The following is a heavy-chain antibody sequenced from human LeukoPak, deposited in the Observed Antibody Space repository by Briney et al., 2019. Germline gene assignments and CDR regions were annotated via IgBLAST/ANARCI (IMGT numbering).Heavy chain of an antibody. D-gene: IGHD3-22*01. CDR1: GGSISSSSYC. Sequence: PSETLSLTCTVSGGSISSSSYCWGWIRQPPGKGLEWIGSIYYSGSTYYNPSLKSRVTISVDTSKNQFSLKLTSVTAADTAVYYCARHYDSSGYYYFAFDIWGQGTMVTVSS. CDR2: IYYSGST. V-gene: IGHV4-39*01. CDR3: ARHYDSSGYYYFAFDI. J-gene: IGHJ3*02.